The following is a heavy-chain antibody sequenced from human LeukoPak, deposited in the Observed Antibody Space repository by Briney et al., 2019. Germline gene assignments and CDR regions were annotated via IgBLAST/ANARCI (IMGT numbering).Heavy chain of an antibody. J-gene: IGHJ3*02. CDR3: ARHRLHRLYYDSSGYYHDAFDI. CDR1: GFTFSSYG. CDR2: ISGSGGGT. D-gene: IGHD3-22*01. V-gene: IGHV3-23*01. Sequence: GGSLRLSCAASGFTFSSYGMNWVRQAPGKGLEWVSGISGSGGGTYYADSVKGRFTISRDNSKNMLYLQMSSLRAEDTAVYYCARHRLHRLYYDSSGYYHDAFDIWGQGTMVTVSS.